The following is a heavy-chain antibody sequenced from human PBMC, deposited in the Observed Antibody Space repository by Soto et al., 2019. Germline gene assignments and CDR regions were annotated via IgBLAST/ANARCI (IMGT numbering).Heavy chain of an antibody. CDR2: IYHSGST. J-gene: IGHJ6*02. D-gene: IGHD6-19*01. V-gene: IGHV4-4*02. Sequence: SETLSLTCAVPGGSISSSNWWSWVRQPPGKGLEWIGEIYHSGSTNYNPSLKSRVTISVDKSKNQFSLKLSSVTAADTAVYYCALGYSSGWWGYYYYGMDVWGQGTTVTVSS. CDR1: GGSISSSNW. CDR3: ALGYSSGWWGYYYYGMDV.